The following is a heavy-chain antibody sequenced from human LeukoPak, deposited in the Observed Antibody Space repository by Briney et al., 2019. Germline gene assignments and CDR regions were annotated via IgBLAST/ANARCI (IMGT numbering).Heavy chain of an antibody. CDR1: GDSISSHY. Sequence: SETLSLTCFVSGDSISSHYWNWIRQPPGKGLEWIGYISSSGSTNYNPSLKSRVTVSIDTSKNQFSLNLSSVTAADTAVHYCARATLVGYFSYFYMDVWAKGPRSPSP. V-gene: IGHV4-59*11. D-gene: IGHD1-26*01. CDR2: ISSSGST. CDR3: ARATLVGYFSYFYMDV. J-gene: IGHJ6*03.